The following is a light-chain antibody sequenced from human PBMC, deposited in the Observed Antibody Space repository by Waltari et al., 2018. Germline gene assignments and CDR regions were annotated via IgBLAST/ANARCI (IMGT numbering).Light chain of an antibody. Sequence: EIVLTQSLATLSLSPGERAVLSCRASQSFNNYLAWYQQKPGQAPRLLIYDASTRATGIAARFSGSGSGTDFTLTISSLEPEDSAVYYCQERSDWRGLTFGPGTKVDIK. CDR2: DAS. CDR3: QERSDWRGLT. V-gene: IGKV3-11*01. CDR1: QSFNNY. J-gene: IGKJ3*01.